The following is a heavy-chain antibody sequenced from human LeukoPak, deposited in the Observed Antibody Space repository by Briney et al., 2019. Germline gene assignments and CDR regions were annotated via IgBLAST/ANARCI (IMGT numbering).Heavy chain of an antibody. CDR3: AGFSITMVRGVMPW. D-gene: IGHD3-10*01. V-gene: IGHV4-34*01. J-gene: IGHJ4*02. Sequence: PSETLSLTCAVYGGSFSGYYWSWIRQPPGKGLEWIGEINHSGSTNYNPSLKSRVTISVDTSKNQLSLKLSSVTAADTAVYYCAGFSITMVRGVMPWWGQGTLVTVSS. CDR2: INHSGST. CDR1: GGSFSGYY.